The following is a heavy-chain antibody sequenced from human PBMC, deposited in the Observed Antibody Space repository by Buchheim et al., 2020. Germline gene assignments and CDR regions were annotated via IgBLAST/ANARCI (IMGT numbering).Heavy chain of an antibody. D-gene: IGHD6-6*01. CDR3: ARDPFSSSSGFYYYFYYMDV. Sequence: EVQLVESGGGLVQPGGSLRLSCAASGFTFSSYWMSWVRQAPGKGLEWVANIKQDGSEKYYVDSVKGRFTISRDNAKNSLYLQMNSLRAEDTAAYYCARDPFSSSSGFYYYFYYMDVWGKGTT. V-gene: IGHV3-7*01. CDR2: IKQDGSEK. CDR1: GFTFSSYW. J-gene: IGHJ6*03.